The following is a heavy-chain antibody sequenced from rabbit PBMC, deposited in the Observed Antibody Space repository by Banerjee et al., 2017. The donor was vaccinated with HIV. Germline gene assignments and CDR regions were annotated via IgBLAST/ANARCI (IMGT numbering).Heavy chain of an antibody. CDR1: GFTLSSYW. CDR3: ARDPSYYNSDWGGGL. J-gene: IGHJ4*01. D-gene: IGHD4-1*01. V-gene: IGHV1S45*01. CDR2: IYTSSGST. Sequence: QEQLEESGGDLVKPGASLTLTCTASGFTLSSYWICWVRQAPGKGLEWIACIYTSSGSTYYASWAKGRFTISKTSSTTVTLQMTSLTAADTANYFCARDPSYYNSDWGGGLRGPGTLVTVS.